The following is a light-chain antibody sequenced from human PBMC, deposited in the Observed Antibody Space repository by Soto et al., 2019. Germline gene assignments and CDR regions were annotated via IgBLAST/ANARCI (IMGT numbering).Light chain of an antibody. CDR1: QSVANS. V-gene: IGKV3-11*01. J-gene: IGKJ4*01. CDR2: DTS. Sequence: DIVLTQSPATLSLSLGERAILSCGASQSVANSFAWYQQKPGQAPRLLIYDTSRRAAGTPARFSATGTGTDFTLTISSLEPEDSAIYYCQQRVNWPPLTFGGGT. CDR3: QQRVNWPPLT.